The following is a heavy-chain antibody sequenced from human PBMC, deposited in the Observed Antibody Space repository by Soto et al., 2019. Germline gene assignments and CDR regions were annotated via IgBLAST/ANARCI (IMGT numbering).Heavy chain of an antibody. V-gene: IGHV3-9*01. CDR1: GFTFDNCG. Sequence: GGSLRLSCAASGFTFDNCGMHWVRQAPGKGLEWVSGISWDSATIGYADSVKGRFTISRDDAKNSLYLQMNSLRREDTALYYCVQGRYPTMATPLDHWGQGTLVTVSS. CDR3: VQGRYPTMATPLDH. CDR2: ISWDSATI. J-gene: IGHJ5*02. D-gene: IGHD1-1*01.